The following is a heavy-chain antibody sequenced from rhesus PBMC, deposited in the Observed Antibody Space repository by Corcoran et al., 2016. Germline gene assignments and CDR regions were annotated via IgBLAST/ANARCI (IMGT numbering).Heavy chain of an antibody. Sequence: EVQLVQSGAEVKKPVASVKISCKASGYTSTANYLPWVRQAPGKGLEWMGRVDPEDGEAIHAQKFQDRVTITADTSTDTAYMELSSLRSEDTAVYYCATVYSSWSSFDYWGQGVLVTVSS. D-gene: IGHD6-13*01. V-gene: IGHV1-111*02. J-gene: IGHJ4*01. CDR1: GYTSTANY. CDR3: ATVYSSWSSFDY. CDR2: VDPEDGEA.